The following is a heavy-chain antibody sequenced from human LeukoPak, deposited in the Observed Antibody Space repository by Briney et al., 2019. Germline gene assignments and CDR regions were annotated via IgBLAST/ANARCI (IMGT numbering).Heavy chain of an antibody. CDR2: IYYSGST. D-gene: IGHD5-12*01. V-gene: IGHV4-59*12. CDR3: ARYRGGSGYHFDY. Sequence: SETLSLTCTVSGGSISSYYWSWIRQPPGKGLEWIGYIYYSGSTNYNPSLKSRVTISVDKSKNQFSLKLSSVTAADTAVYFCARYRGGSGYHFDYWGQGTLVTVSS. CDR1: GGSISSYY. J-gene: IGHJ4*02.